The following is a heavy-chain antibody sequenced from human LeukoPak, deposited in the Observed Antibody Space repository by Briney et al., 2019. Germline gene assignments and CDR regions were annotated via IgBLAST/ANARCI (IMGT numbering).Heavy chain of an antibody. CDR2: IYTSGST. J-gene: IGHJ4*02. D-gene: IGHD6-19*01. CDR1: GGSISSYY. V-gene: IGHV4-4*07. CDR3: AVAAPTEQFVTSLIVY. Sequence: SETLSLTCTVSGGSISSYYWSWIRQPAGKGLEWIGRIYTSGSTNYNPSLKSRVTMSVDTSKNQFSLKLSSVTAADTAVYYCAVAAPTEQFVTSLIVYWGQGTLVTVSS.